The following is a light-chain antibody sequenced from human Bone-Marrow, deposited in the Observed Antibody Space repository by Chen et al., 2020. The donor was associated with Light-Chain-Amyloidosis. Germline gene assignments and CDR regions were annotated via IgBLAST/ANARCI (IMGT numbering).Light chain of an antibody. J-gene: IGLJ2*01. CDR1: SSDVGAYNY. V-gene: IGLV2-11*01. Sequence: QSALTQPRSVSGSPGQSVTISCTGTSSDVGAYNYVSWYQQPPDKAPELILYDVNKRHSGVHVRFSCSKSGDTASLTISGLEAEDEGDYYYGSYTGRYSVVFGGGTKLTVL. CDR2: DVN. CDR3: GSYTGRYSVV.